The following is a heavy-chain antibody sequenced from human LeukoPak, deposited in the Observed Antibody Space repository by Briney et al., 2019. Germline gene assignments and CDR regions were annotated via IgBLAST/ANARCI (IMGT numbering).Heavy chain of an antibody. CDR3: ASTLGYCSSTSCLRGWFDP. D-gene: IGHD2-2*01. V-gene: IGHV4-59*08. Sequence: PSETLSLTCTVSGGSISSYYWNWIRQPPGKGLEWIGYIYYSGSTNYNPSLKSRVTISVDTSKNQFSLKLSSVTAADAAVYYCASTLGYCSSTSCLRGWFDPWGQGTLVTVSS. CDR1: GGSISSYY. J-gene: IGHJ5*02. CDR2: IYYSGST.